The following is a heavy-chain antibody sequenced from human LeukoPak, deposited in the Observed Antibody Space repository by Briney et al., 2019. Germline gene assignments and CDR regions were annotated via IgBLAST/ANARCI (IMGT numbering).Heavy chain of an antibody. V-gene: IGHV3-15*01. CDR3: TTADYDFWSGYPFDY. D-gene: IGHD3-3*01. Sequence: GGSLRLSCAASGFTFSNAWMSWVRQAPGKGLEWVGRIKSKTDGGTTDYAAPVKGRFTISRDDSKNTLHLQMNSLKTEDTAVYYCTTADYDFWSGYPFDYWGQGTLVTVSS. CDR2: IKSKTDGGTT. J-gene: IGHJ4*02. CDR1: GFTFSNAW.